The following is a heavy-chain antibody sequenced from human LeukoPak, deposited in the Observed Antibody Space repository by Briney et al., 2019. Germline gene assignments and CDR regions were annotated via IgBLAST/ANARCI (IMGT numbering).Heavy chain of an antibody. Sequence: SQTLSLTCTVSGGSISSGDYYWSWIRQPPGKGLEWIGYIYYSGSTYYNPSLTSRVTISVDTSKNQFSLKLSSVTAADTAVYYCARDGVHYDFWSGPTGGRYYYYYMDVWGKGTTVTVSS. V-gene: IGHV4-30-4*08. D-gene: IGHD3-3*01. CDR2: IYYSGST. J-gene: IGHJ6*03. CDR1: GGSISSGDYY. CDR3: ARDGVHYDFWSGPTGGRYYYYYMDV.